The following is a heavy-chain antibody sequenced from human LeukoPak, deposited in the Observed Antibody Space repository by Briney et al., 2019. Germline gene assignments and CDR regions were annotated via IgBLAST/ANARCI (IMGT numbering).Heavy chain of an antibody. V-gene: IGHV3-7*01. CDR3: VRWRWLQSEFDY. CDR2: IKGDGSET. CDR1: GFTFSSYW. J-gene: IGHJ4*02. Sequence: PGGSLRLSCAASGFTFSSYWMSWVRQAPQKGLAWVASIKGDGSETFYVDSVKGRFTISRDNAQRSLFLQMNSLRAEDTAVYYCVRWRWLQSEFDYWGQGTLVTVSS. D-gene: IGHD5-24*01.